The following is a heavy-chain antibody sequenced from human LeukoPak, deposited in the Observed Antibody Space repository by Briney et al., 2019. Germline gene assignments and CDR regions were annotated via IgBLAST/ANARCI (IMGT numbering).Heavy chain of an antibody. CDR3: VKGLRYYDSSDTFNY. J-gene: IGHJ4*02. D-gene: IGHD3-22*01. Sequence: GGSLRLSCSASGFTFSSYAMHWVRQAPGKGLEYVSAISSNGDSTYYADSVKGRFTISRDNSKNTLYLQMSSLRAEDTAVYYCVKGLRYYDSSDTFNYWGQGTLVTVSS. V-gene: IGHV3-64D*06. CDR2: ISSNGDST. CDR1: GFTFSSYA.